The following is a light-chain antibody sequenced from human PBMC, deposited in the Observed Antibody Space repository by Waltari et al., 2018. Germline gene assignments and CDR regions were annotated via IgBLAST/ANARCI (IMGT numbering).Light chain of an antibody. CDR2: WAS. J-gene: IGKJ2*01. CDR1: PTVLYSSTNKNY. CDR3: HQYYTTPYT. Sequence: DIVMTQSPDSLAVSLGEWATITCKSSPTVLYSSTNKNYLAWYQHKPGQPPQLLFLWASTRDSWVPDRFSGSGSGTDFTLTVSSLQAEDVAVYYCHQYYTTPYTFGQGTKLEIK. V-gene: IGKV4-1*01.